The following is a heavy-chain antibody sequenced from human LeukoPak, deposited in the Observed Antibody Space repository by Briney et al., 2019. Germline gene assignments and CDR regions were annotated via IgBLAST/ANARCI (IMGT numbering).Heavy chain of an antibody. D-gene: IGHD3-3*01. CDR1: GGTFSSYA. Sequence: ASVKVSCKASGGTFSSYAISWVRQAPGQGLEWMGRIIPIFGTANYARKFQGRVTITTDESTSTAYMELSSLRSEDTAVYYCARDRKWSAAIFDAFDIWGQGTMVTVSS. V-gene: IGHV1-69*05. CDR3: ARDRKWSAAIFDAFDI. J-gene: IGHJ3*02. CDR2: IIPIFGTA.